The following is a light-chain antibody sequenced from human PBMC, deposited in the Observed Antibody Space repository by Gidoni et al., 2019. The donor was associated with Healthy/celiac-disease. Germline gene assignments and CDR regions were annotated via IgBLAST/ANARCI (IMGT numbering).Light chain of an antibody. J-gene: IGKJ2*01. Sequence: VLLTPSPSSLSASVGDRVTITCRASQSISSYLDWYQQKPGKAPELLIYAASSLQSGVPSRFSGSGSGTDFTLTISSLQPEDFATYYCQQSYSTPKTFXQXTKLEIK. CDR1: QSISSY. V-gene: IGKV1-39*01. CDR2: AAS. CDR3: QQSYSTPKT.